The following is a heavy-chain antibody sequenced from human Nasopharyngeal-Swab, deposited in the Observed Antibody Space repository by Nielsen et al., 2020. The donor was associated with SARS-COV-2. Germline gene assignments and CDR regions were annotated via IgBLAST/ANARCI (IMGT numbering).Heavy chain of an antibody. Sequence: GGSLRLSCAASGFIFSDSAIHWVRQASGKGLEWVGRIRSKGNSYATEYAASVEGRFTISREDSKNTAYLQMNSLITEDTAVYYCTRCGGSCYTGKDYWGQGTLVTVSS. CDR3: TRCGGSCYTGKDY. J-gene: IGHJ4*02. V-gene: IGHV3-73*01. CDR1: GFIFSDSA. CDR2: IRSKGNSYAT. D-gene: IGHD2-15*01.